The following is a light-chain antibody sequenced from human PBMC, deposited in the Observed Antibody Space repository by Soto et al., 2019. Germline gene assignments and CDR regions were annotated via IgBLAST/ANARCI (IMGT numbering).Light chain of an antibody. CDR3: SSFTGSNYV. CDR1: ISDVGGYNF. Sequence: QPASMSGSPGQSITISCTGTISDVGGYNFVSWYQQYPGKAPKLMICDVSNRPSGVSNRFSGSKSGNTASLTISGLQAEDEADYYCSSFTGSNYVFGTGTKLTVL. CDR2: DVS. J-gene: IGLJ1*01. V-gene: IGLV2-14*03.